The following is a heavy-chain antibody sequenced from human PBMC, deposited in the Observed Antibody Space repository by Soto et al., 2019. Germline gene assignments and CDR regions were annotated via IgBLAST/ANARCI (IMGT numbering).Heavy chain of an antibody. V-gene: IGHV4-39*01. Sequence: PSETLSLTCTVSGGSISSSSYYWGWIRQPPGKGLEWIGSIYYSGSTYYNPSLKSRVTISVDTSKNQFSLKLSSVTAADTAVYYCASATGYSSGWFAREPNYGMDVWGQGTTVTVSS. CDR2: IYYSGST. CDR3: ASATGYSSGWFAREPNYGMDV. J-gene: IGHJ6*02. D-gene: IGHD6-19*01. CDR1: GGSISSSSYY.